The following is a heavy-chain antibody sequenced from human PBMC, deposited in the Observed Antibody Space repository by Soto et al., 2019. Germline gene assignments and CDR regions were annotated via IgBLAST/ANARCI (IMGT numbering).Heavy chain of an antibody. J-gene: IGHJ5*02. CDR1: GGPFSGYY. V-gene: IGHV4-34*01. CDR2: HNPSGST. D-gene: IGHD3-10*01. CDR3: ARGIRRGRVGNWINP. Sequence: SETLSLTCAVYGGPFSGYYWTWIRQPPGKGLEWIGEHNPSGSTNYNPSLRGRVTVSIDTSKTQFSLKLTSVTAADTAVYYCARGIRRGRVGNWINPWGQGTLVTVSS.